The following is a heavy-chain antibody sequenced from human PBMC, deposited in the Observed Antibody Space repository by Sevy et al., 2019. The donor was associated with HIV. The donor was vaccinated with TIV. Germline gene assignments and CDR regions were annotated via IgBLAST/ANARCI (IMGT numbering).Heavy chain of an antibody. V-gene: IGHV3-30-3*01. Sequence: GGSLRLSCAASGFTFSSYAMHWVRQAPGKGLEWVAVISYDGSNKYYADSVKGRFTISRDNSKNTLYLQMNSLRAEDTAVYYCARGLWFVELVGWFDPWGQGTLVTVSS. CDR2: ISYDGSNK. J-gene: IGHJ5*02. CDR3: ARGLWFVELVGWFDP. CDR1: GFTFSSYA. D-gene: IGHD3-10*01.